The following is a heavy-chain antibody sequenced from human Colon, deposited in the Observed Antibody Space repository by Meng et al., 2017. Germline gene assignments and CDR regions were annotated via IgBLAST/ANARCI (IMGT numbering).Heavy chain of an antibody. V-gene: IGHV7-4-1*02. Sequence: QGQRGQTGTEVKKPGAEGKISCKASGYSFRPYAINWVRHIPGQGLQWMGWINMYTAEPSYVEGFTGRFVFSLDISVSTAYLEISNLKAEDTALYFCARHNGNSDFDYWGQGTLVTVSS. CDR2: INMYTAEP. J-gene: IGHJ4*02. CDR1: GYSFRPYA. D-gene: IGHD4-23*01. CDR3: ARHNGNSDFDY.